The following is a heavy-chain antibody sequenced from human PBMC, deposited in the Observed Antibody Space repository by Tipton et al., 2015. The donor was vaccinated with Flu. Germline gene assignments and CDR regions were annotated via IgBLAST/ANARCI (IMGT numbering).Heavy chain of an antibody. CDR2: ISYTSSYI. J-gene: IGHJ4*02. CDR3: ARKGLPDY. CDR1: GFTLSNYA. V-gene: IGHV3-21*04. Sequence: SLRLSCAASGFTLSNYAMSWVRQAPGKGLEWVSSISYTSSYIYYADSVKGRFTISRDNAKNSLYLQMNSLRAEDTAVYYCARKGLPDYWGQGTLVTVSS.